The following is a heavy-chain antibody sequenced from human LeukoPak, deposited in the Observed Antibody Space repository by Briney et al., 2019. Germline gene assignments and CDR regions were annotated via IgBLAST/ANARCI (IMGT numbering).Heavy chain of an antibody. Sequence: ASVKVSCKASGYTFTGYYMHWVRQAPGQGLEWMGWINPNSGGTNYAQKFQGRVTMTRDTSISTAYMELSRLRSDDTAVYYCARASTAMAPFQHWGQGTLVTISS. CDR3: ARASTAMAPFQH. CDR1: GYTFTGYY. D-gene: IGHD5-18*01. J-gene: IGHJ1*01. CDR2: INPNSGGT. V-gene: IGHV1-2*02.